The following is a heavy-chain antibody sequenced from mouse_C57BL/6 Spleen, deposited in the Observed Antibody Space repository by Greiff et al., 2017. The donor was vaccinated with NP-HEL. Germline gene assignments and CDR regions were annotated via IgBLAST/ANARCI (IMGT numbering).Heavy chain of an antibody. CDR2: IYPGSGST. CDR3: ARRPPSDYDVGALFAC. V-gene: IGHV1-55*01. D-gene: IGHD2-4*01. J-gene: IGHJ3*01. Sequence: QVQLQQPGAELVKPGASVKMSCKASGYTFTSYWITWVKQRPGQGLEWIGDIYPGSGSTNYNEKFKSKATLTVDTSSSTAYMQLSSLTSEDSAVYYCARRPPSDYDVGALFACWGQGTLVTVSA. CDR1: GYTFTSYW.